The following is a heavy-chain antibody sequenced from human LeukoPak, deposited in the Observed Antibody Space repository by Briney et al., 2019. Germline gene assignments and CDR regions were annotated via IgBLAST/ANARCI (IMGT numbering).Heavy chain of an antibody. Sequence: SETLSLTCAVSGGSVNSGSYYWSWIRQHPGKGLEWIGCIYYTGITNYNPSLKSRVTISVDTSKNQFSLNLNSVTAADTAVYYCATSQCGSDCYLAGDYWGQGTLVTVSS. CDR1: GGSVNSGSYY. CDR3: ATSQCGSDCYLAGDY. J-gene: IGHJ4*02. D-gene: IGHD2-21*02. V-gene: IGHV4-61*01. CDR2: IYYTGIT.